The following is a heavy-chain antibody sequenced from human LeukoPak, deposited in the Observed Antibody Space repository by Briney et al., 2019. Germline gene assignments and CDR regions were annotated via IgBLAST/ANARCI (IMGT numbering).Heavy chain of an antibody. J-gene: IGHJ5*02. CDR2: IYYSGST. CDR1: GGSISSSSYY. Sequence: SETLSLTCTVSGGSISSSSYYWGWIRQPPGKGLEWIGSIYYSGSTYYNPSLKSRVTISVDTSKNQFSLKLSSVTAADTAVYYCARDLYGDYPRGVSWFDPWGQGTLVTVSS. CDR3: ARDLYGDYPRGVSWFDP. D-gene: IGHD4-17*01. V-gene: IGHV4-39*07.